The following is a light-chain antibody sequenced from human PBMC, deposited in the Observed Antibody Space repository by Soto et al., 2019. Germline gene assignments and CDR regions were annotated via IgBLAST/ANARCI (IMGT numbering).Light chain of an antibody. CDR1: SSDVGGYNY. CDR2: EVS. Sequence: QSALTQPASVSGSPGQSIAISCTGTSSDVGGYNYVSWYQQHPGKAPKLMIHEVSNRPSGVSYRFSGSKSGNTASLTISGLQADDEADYYCSSHTSYNTRLFGTGTKLTVL. V-gene: IGLV2-14*01. J-gene: IGLJ1*01. CDR3: SSHTSYNTRL.